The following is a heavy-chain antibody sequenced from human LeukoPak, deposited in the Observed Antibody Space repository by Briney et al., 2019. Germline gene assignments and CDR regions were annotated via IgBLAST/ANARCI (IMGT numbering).Heavy chain of an antibody. D-gene: IGHD5-24*01. CDR2: MSYDGSNR. CDR3: ARDQRPYYFYGLDV. J-gene: IGHJ6*02. CDR1: GFTFSNYA. V-gene: IGHV3-30*01. Sequence: PGGSLRLSCAASGFTFSNYAIHWVRQAPGKGLXXXXVMSYDGSNRYYADSVKGRFTISRDNSKNTLYLQMNSLTTEDTAVYYCARDQRPYYFYGLDVWGQGTTVTVS.